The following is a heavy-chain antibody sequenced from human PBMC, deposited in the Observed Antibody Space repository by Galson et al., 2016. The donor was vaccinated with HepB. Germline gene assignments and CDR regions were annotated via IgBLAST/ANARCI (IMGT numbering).Heavy chain of an antibody. V-gene: IGHV3-7*03. CDR1: GFTFSTYW. Sequence: SLRLSCAASGFTFSTYWMTWVRQAPGKGLEWVANIKQDGSEKYYVDSVKGRFTISRDNAKNSLYLQMNSLRAEDTAVYYCGRDGDGLYLDYWGQGTLVTVSS. J-gene: IGHJ4*02. CDR3: GRDGDGLYLDY. CDR2: IKQDGSEK. D-gene: IGHD5-24*01.